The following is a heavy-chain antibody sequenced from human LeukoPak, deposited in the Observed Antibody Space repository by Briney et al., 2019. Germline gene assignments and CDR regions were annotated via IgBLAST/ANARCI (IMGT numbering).Heavy chain of an antibody. CDR2: IYPGDSDT. CDR3: ARRQTGAGESQYNWFDP. V-gene: IGHV5-51*01. Sequence: GESLKISCKGSGYSFTTYWIAWVRQMPGKGLEWMGIIYPGDSDTRYSPSFQGQVTISADKSFSTAYLQWSSLKASDTAMYYCARRQTGAGESQYNWFDPWGQGTLVTVSS. J-gene: IGHJ5*02. D-gene: IGHD3-10*01. CDR1: GYSFTTYW.